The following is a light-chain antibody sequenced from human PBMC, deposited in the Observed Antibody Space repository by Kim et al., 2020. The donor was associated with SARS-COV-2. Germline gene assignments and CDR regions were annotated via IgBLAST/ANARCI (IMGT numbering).Light chain of an antibody. J-gene: IGKJ2*01. V-gene: IGKV1-39*01. CDR1: QSIMSY. CDR2: AAS. CDR3: QQTFSIPYT. Sequence: DIQMTQSPSSLSASVGDRVTITCQASQSIMSYLNWYQQKPGNSPKALIYAASSLQSGVPSRFSGSGSGTDFTLTITSLQPEDCGIYYCQQTFSIPYTSGQGTKLDI.